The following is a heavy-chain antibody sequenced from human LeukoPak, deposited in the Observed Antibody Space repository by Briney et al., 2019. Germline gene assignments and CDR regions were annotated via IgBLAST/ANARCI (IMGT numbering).Heavy chain of an antibody. D-gene: IGHD3-22*01. CDR1: GFNFRSYC. CDR2: ISNSGSAI. J-gene: IGHJ4*02. Sequence: PGGSLRLSCAASGFNFRSYCMNWVRQAPVRGLEWLSFISNSGSAIYYADSVRGVFTISRDKAKNSLSLQMTSLRAEDTAVYFCARDFQPYFDTGGYPSHFAYWGQGALVTVSS. CDR3: ARDFQPYFDTGGYPSHFAY. V-gene: IGHV3-48*01.